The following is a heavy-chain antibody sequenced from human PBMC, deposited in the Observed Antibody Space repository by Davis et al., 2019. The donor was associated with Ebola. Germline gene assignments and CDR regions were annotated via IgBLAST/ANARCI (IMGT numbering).Heavy chain of an antibody. J-gene: IGHJ4*02. V-gene: IGHV3-30-3*01. CDR3: AKDSGYYGNFDY. D-gene: IGHD3-10*01. CDR1: GFTFSSYA. CDR2: ISYDGSNK. Sequence: GESLKISCAASGFTFSSYAMHWVRQAPGKGLEWVAVISYDGSNKYYADSVKGRFTISRDNSKNTLYLQMNSLRAEDTAVYYCAKDSGYYGNFDYWGQGTLVTVSS.